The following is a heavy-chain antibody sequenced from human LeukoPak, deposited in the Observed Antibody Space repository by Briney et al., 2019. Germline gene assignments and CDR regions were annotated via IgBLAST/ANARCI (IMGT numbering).Heavy chain of an antibody. Sequence: ASVKVSCKASGYTSTGYYMYWVRQAPGQGLEWLGWINPNSGGTSYAQKFQGRVTMTRDTSISTVYMEMRSLRFDDTAVYYCARDWGRTRGNSFDYWGQGTLVTVSS. CDR2: INPNSGGT. D-gene: IGHD3-16*01. CDR3: ARDWGRTRGNSFDY. J-gene: IGHJ4*02. CDR1: GYTSTGYY. V-gene: IGHV1-2*02.